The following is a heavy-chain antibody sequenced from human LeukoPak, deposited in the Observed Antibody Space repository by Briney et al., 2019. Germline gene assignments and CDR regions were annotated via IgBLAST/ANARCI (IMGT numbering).Heavy chain of an antibody. Sequence: ASVKVSCKASGYTFTNYGIAWVRQAPGQGLEWLGWLNTCNGQTNYAQKFQAIVTMTTDTSTSTAYMDLGSLRSDDTAVYYCARGISPDYYDYWGQGTLVTVSS. CDR3: ARGISPDYYDY. J-gene: IGHJ4*02. CDR1: GYTFTNYG. V-gene: IGHV1-18*01. D-gene: IGHD6-13*01. CDR2: LNTCNGQT.